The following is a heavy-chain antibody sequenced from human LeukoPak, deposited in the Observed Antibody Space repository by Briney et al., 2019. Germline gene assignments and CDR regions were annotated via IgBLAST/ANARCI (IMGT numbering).Heavy chain of an antibody. CDR3: ARDNPITIFGVVNFAFDI. CDR1: GYTFTSYY. V-gene: IGHV1-2*02. Sequence: ASVKVSCKASGYTFTSYYMHWVLQAPGQGLEWMGWINPNSGGTNYAQKFQGRVTMTRDTSISTAYMELSRLRSDDTAVYYCARDNPITIFGVVNFAFDIWGQGTMVTVSS. J-gene: IGHJ3*02. CDR2: INPNSGGT. D-gene: IGHD3-3*01.